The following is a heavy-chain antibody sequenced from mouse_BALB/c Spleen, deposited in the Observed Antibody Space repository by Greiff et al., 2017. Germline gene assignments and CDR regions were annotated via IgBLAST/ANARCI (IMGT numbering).Heavy chain of an antibody. J-gene: IGHJ4*01. CDR2: IYPGNVNT. CDR1: GYIFTSYY. CDR3: ARVYYAMDY. Sequence: QVQLQQSGPELVKPGASVRISCKASGYIFTSYYIHWVKQRPGQGLEWIGWIYPGNVNTKYNEKFKGKATLTADKSSSTAYMQLSSLTSEDSAVYFCARVYYAMDYWGQGTSVTVSS. V-gene: IGHV1S56*01.